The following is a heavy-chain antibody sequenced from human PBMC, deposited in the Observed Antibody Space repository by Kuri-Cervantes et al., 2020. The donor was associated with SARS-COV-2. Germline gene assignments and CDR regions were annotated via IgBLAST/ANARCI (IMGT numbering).Heavy chain of an antibody. V-gene: IGHV3-74*01. CDR3: ARVQGVFHLSSGLFVAA. CDR1: GFTFSSYW. J-gene: IGHJ5*02. Sequence: GESLKISCAASGFTFSSYWMHWVRQAPGKGLVWVSRINSDGSSTSYADSVKGRLSVSRDSSKNTVSLEISSLRTEDTAIYYCARVQGVFHLSSGLFVAAWGQGTPVTVSS. D-gene: IGHD3-3*01. CDR2: INSDGSST.